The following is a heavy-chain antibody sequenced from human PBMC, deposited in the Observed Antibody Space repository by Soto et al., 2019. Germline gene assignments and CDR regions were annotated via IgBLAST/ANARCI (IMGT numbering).Heavy chain of an antibody. J-gene: IGHJ4*02. D-gene: IGHD1-26*01. Sequence: QVQLVDSEGGVVQPGRSLILSCAASGFTFTTYGMHWVRRAPGKGLEWVAVISYDGSHAYYADSVKGRFTISRDNSKNTLYLQFNSLSAEDTAVYYCAKERTYSVASGFDYWGRGTLVTVSS. CDR3: AKERTYSVASGFDY. CDR1: GFTFTTYG. V-gene: IGHV3-30*18. CDR2: ISYDGSHA.